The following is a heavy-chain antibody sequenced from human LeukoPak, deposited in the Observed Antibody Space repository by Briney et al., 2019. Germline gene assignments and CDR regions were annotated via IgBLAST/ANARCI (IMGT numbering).Heavy chain of an antibody. CDR3: ARDADGYSSSWRGADYFDY. D-gene: IGHD6-13*01. J-gene: IGHJ4*02. Sequence: PGGSLRLSCAASGFTFSSYSMNWVRQAPGKGLEWVSSISSSSSYIYYADSVKGRFTISRDNAKNSLYLQMNSLRAEDTAVYYCARDADGYSSSWRGADYFDYWGQGTLVTVSS. CDR1: GFTFSSYS. V-gene: IGHV3-21*01. CDR2: ISSSSSYI.